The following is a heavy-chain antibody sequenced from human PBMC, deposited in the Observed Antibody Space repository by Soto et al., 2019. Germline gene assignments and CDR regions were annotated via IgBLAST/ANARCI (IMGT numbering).Heavy chain of an antibody. D-gene: IGHD3-9*01. J-gene: IGHJ4*02. Sequence: SETLSLTCTVSGDSLSSGGHYWSWIRQHPGKGLEWIGHIYDSVNTYYSPSLRSRVTISADMSKNQFSLNLRSVTAADTAVYYCARVDHRGYFAILTDSWGQGTRVTVSS. CDR2: IYDSVNT. CDR3: ARVDHRGYFAILTDS. V-gene: IGHV4-31*03. CDR1: GDSLSSGGHY.